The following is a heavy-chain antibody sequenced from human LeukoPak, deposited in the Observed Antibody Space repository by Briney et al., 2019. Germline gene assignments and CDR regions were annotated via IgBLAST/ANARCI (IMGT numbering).Heavy chain of an antibody. CDR2: INHSGST. V-gene: IGHV4-34*01. Sequence: TSETLSLTCAVYGGSFSGYYWSWVRQPPGKGLEWIGEINHSGSTNYNPSLKSRVTISVDTSKNQLSLKLSSVTAADTAVYYCARTRAYSSSWYDYWGQGTLVTVSS. D-gene: IGHD6-13*01. CDR1: GGSFSGYY. J-gene: IGHJ4*02. CDR3: ARTRAYSSSWYDY.